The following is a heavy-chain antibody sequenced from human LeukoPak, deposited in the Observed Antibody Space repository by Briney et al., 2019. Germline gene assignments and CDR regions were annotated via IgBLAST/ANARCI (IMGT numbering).Heavy chain of an antibody. J-gene: IGHJ3*02. CDR3: ARDLGLLLARSPDAFDI. D-gene: IGHD3-22*01. Sequence: GGSLRLSCAASGFTFSSYWMSWVRQAPGKGLEWVANIKQDGSGKYYVDSVKGRFTISRDNAKNSLYLQMNSLRAEDTAVYYCARDLGLLLARSPDAFDIWGQGTMVTVSS. V-gene: IGHV3-7*01. CDR2: IKQDGSGK. CDR1: GFTFSSYW.